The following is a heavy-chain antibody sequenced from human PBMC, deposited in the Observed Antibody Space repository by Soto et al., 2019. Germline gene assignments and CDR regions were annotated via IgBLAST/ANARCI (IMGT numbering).Heavy chain of an antibody. J-gene: IGHJ3*02. CDR1: GLTFSSYS. D-gene: IGHD3-10*01. V-gene: IGHV3-48*01. CDR3: ARDLYYGSSDAFDI. CDR2: ISSSSSTI. Sequence: GGSLRLSCAASGLTFSSYSMNWVRQAPGKGLEWVSYISSSSSTIYYADSVKGRFTISRDNAKNSLYLQMNSLRAEDTAVYYCARDLYYGSSDAFDIWGQGTMVTVSS.